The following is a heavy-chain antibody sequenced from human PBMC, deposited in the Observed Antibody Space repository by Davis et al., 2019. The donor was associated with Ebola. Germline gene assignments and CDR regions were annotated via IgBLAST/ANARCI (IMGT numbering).Heavy chain of an antibody. CDR2: ISGSGGST. CDR1: GFTFSSYA. CDR3: AKDWAESDFWSGYLGDPEYFQH. V-gene: IGHV3-23*01. Sequence: PGGSLRLSCAASGFTFSSYAMSWVRQAPGKGLEWVSAISGSGGSTYYADSVKGRFTISRDNSKNTLYLQMNSLRAEDTAVYYCAKDWAESDFWSGYLGDPEYFQHWGQGTLVTVSS. D-gene: IGHD3-3*01. J-gene: IGHJ1*01.